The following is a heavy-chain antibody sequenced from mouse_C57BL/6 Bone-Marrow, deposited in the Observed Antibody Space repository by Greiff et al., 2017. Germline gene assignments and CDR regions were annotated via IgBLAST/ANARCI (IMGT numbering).Heavy chain of an antibody. CDR1: GFTFSDYG. V-gene: IGHV5-15*04. CDR3: ARRRFYWYFDV. Sequence: EVQGVESGGGLVQPGGSLKLSCAASGFTFSDYGMAWVRQAPRKGPEWVAFISNLAYSIYYADTVTGRFTISRENAKNTRYLEMSSLRSEDTAMYYCARRRFYWYFDVWGTGTTVTVSS. J-gene: IGHJ1*03. CDR2: ISNLAYSI.